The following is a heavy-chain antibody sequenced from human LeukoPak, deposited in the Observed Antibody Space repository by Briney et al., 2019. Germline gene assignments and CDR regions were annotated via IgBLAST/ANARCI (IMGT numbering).Heavy chain of an antibody. CDR3: ARGGIQLWLDGMDV. CDR1: GGSISSGGYY. CDR2: IYYSGST. D-gene: IGHD5-18*01. V-gene: IGHV4-31*11. J-gene: IGHJ6*02. Sequence: SETLSLTCAVSGGSISSGGYYWSWIRQHPGKGLEWIGYIYYSGSTYYNPSLKSRVTISVDTSKNQFSLKLSSVTAADTAVYYCARGGIQLWLDGMDVWGQGTTVTVSS.